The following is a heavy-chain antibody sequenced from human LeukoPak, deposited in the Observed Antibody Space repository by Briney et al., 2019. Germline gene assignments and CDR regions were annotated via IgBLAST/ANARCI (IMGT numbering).Heavy chain of an antibody. CDR1: GFTFSNAW. J-gene: IGHJ3*02. D-gene: IGHD6-13*01. CDR3: ARTSSSWPRYAFDI. V-gene: IGHV3-15*01. CDR2: IKSKTDGGTT. Sequence: GGSLRLSCAASGFTFSNAWMSWVRQAPGKGLEWVGRIKSKTDGGTTDYAAPVKGRFTISRDDSKNTLYLQMNSLKTEDTAVYYCARTSSSWPRYAFDIWGQGTMVTVSS.